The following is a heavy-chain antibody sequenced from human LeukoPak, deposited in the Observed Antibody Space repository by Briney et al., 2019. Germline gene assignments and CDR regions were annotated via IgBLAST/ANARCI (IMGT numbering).Heavy chain of an antibody. J-gene: IGHJ4*02. D-gene: IGHD6-13*01. CDR2: ISGGGDTT. Sequence: GGSLRLSCAASGFTFSSYAMSWVRQGPGKGLEWVSTISGGGDTTYYADSVRGRFTVSRDASKNTLFLQMNSLRAEDTAVYYCAKDAGEGSGWYYFDYWGQGTLVTVSS. CDR1: GFTFSSYA. CDR3: AKDAGEGSGWYYFDY. V-gene: IGHV3-23*01.